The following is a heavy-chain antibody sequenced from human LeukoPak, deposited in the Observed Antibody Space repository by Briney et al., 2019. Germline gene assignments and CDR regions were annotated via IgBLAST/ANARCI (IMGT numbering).Heavy chain of an antibody. CDR3: ARAGGPVTPYYFDY. D-gene: IGHD4-17*01. CDR2: ISSTSIYI. CDR1: GFTFNTYS. Sequence: GGSLRLSCAASGFTFNTYSMNWVRQAPGKGLEWVSSISSTSIYIYYADSVKGRFTISRDNAKNSLYLQMNSLRAEDTAVYYCARAGGPVTPYYFDYWGQGTLVTVSS. J-gene: IGHJ4*02. V-gene: IGHV3-21*01.